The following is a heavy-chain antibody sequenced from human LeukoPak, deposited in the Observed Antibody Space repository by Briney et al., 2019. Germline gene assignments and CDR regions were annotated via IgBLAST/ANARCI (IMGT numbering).Heavy chain of an antibody. CDR2: IYTSGST. Sequence: SETLSLTCTVSGGSISSYYWSWIRQPAGKGLEWIGRIYTSGSTNYNPSLKSRVTMSVDTSKNQFSLKLSSVTAADTAVYYCARDRVYGSGSSYYYYYYMDVWGKGTTVTISS. CDR3: ARDRVYGSGSSYYYYYYMDV. D-gene: IGHD3-10*01. J-gene: IGHJ6*03. CDR1: GGSISSYY. V-gene: IGHV4-4*07.